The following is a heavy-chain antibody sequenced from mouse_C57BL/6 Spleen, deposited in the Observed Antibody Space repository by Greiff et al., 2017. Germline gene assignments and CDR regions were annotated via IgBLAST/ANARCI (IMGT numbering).Heavy chain of an antibody. Sequence: EVHLVESGGGLVKPGGSLKLSCAASGFTFSDYGMHWVRQAPEKGLEWVAYISSGSSTIYYADTVKGRFTISRDNAKNTLFLQMTSLRSEDTAMYYCARDYGSNFEVWGTGTTVTVSS. J-gene: IGHJ1*03. CDR3: ARDYGSNFEV. D-gene: IGHD1-1*01. V-gene: IGHV5-17*01. CDR2: ISSGSSTI. CDR1: GFTFSDYG.